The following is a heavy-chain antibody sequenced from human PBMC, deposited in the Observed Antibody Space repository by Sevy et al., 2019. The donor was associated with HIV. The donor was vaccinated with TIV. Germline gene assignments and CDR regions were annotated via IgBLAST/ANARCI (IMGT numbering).Heavy chain of an antibody. V-gene: IGHV1-2*02. CDR3: ARAVSGSYPSFDY. J-gene: IGHJ4*02. CDR1: GYTFTGYY. Sequence: ASVKVSCKASGYTFTGYYMHWVRQAPGQGLEWMGWINPKSGGTNYAQKFQGRVTMTRDTSISTAYMELSRLRSDDTAVYYCARAVSGSYPSFDYWGQGTLVTVSS. CDR2: INPKSGGT. D-gene: IGHD1-26*01.